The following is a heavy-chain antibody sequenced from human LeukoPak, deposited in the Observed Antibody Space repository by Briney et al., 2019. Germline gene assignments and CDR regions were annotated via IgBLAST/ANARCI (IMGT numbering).Heavy chain of an antibody. CDR1: GFDFSDPP. CDR2: IKPDGSEK. Sequence: PGGSLSLSCAASGFDFSDPPMRWVRKAPAKGLEWVATIKPDGSEKYHVDSVSGRFTISRDNTNDSLLLQMNSLRVDVTDVHNCVSGDTYQTVPSGQGTLINVSS. V-gene: IGHV3-7*03. D-gene: IGHD4-17*01. CDR3: VSGDTYQTVP. J-gene: IGHJ5*02.